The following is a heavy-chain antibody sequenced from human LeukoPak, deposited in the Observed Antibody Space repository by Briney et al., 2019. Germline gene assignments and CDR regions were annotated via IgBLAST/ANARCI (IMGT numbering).Heavy chain of an antibody. CDR2: IKTKTDGGTA. D-gene: IGHD3-10*01. CDR3: TTRLAQSYSYGMDV. J-gene: IGHJ6*02. CDR1: GFTFTNAW. Sequence: GGSLRLSCAASGFTFTNAWMSWVRQAPGKGLEWVGRIKTKTDGGTADSAAPVKGRFTISRDDSKNTLYLQMNSLKTEDTAVYYCTTRLAQSYSYGMDVWGQGTTVTVSS. V-gene: IGHV3-15*01.